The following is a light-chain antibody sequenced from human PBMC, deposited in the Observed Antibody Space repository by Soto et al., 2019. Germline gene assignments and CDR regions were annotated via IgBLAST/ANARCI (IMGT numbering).Light chain of an antibody. CDR3: QHYNSYPWT. Sequence: DIQMTQSPSTLSASIGDRVTITCRASQTINNWLAWYQQKPGKAPNLLIYHASNLETGVPSRFSGSALGTEFTLTISSLQSDDFATYYCQHYNSYPWTFGQGTKVEIK. CDR2: HAS. J-gene: IGKJ1*01. CDR1: QTINNW. V-gene: IGKV1-5*01.